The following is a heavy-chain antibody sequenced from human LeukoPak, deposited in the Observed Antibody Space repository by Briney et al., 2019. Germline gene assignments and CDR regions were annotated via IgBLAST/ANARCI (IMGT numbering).Heavy chain of an antibody. V-gene: IGHV3-23*01. D-gene: IGHD1-26*01. Sequence: PGGSLRLSCAASGFTFSDYYMSWIRQAPGKGLEWVSAISGSGGSTYYADSVKGRFTISRDNSKNTLYLQMNSLRAEDTAVYYCANYLSGSYYVFDYWGQGTLVTVSS. CDR2: ISGSGGST. J-gene: IGHJ4*02. CDR3: ANYLSGSYYVFDY. CDR1: GFTFSDYY.